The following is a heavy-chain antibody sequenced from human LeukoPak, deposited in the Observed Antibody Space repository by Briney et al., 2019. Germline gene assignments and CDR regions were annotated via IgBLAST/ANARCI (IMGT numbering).Heavy chain of an antibody. Sequence: SETLSLTCTVSGGSISSYYWSWIRQPPGKGLEWIGYIYYSGSTNYNPSLKSRVTISVDTSKNQFSLKLSSVTAADTAVYYCARHSITIFGVVIIPGAFDIWGQGTMVTVSS. J-gene: IGHJ3*02. CDR2: IYYSGST. D-gene: IGHD3-3*01. CDR1: GGSISSYY. V-gene: IGHV4-59*08. CDR3: ARHSITIFGVVIIPGAFDI.